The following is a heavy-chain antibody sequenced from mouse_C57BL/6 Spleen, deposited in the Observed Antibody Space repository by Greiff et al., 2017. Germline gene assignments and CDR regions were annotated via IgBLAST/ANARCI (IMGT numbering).Heavy chain of an antibody. Sequence: QVQLQQSGAELVRPGASVKLSCKASGYTFTSYGISWVKQRTGQGLEWIGEIYPRSGNTYYNEKFKGKATLTADKSSSTAYMELRSLTSEDSAVYFCARYGSNYDAMDYWGQGTSVTVSS. CDR1: GYTFTSYG. J-gene: IGHJ4*01. CDR2: IYPRSGNT. D-gene: IGHD1-1*01. V-gene: IGHV1-81*01. CDR3: ARYGSNYDAMDY.